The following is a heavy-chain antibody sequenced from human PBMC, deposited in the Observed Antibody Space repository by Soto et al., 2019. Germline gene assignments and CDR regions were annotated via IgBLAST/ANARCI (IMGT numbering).Heavy chain of an antibody. D-gene: IGHD2-2*01. CDR1: GYTFTNYG. V-gene: IGHV1-18*04. CDR2: ISVYNGNT. J-gene: IGHJ4*02. CDR3: ARDLDWRRYHELSY. Sequence: GASVKVSCKASGYTFTNYGISWVRQAPGQGLEWMGWISVYNGNTNYTQKLQGGVTMTTDTSTSTAYMEVRSLRSDDTAVYYCARDLDWRRYHELSYWGQGTLVTVSS.